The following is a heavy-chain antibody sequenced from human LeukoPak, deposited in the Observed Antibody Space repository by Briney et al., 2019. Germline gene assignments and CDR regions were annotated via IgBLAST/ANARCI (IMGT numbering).Heavy chain of an antibody. CDR3: TRESGSYHGNDY. D-gene: IGHD1-26*01. CDR1: GYTFTSYD. J-gene: IGHJ4*02. V-gene: IGHV1-2*06. CDR2: INPNNGAT. Sequence: GASVKVSCKASGYTFTSYDINWVRQAPGQGLEWMGRINPNNGATNYAQKFQGRVTITGDTSINTAYMELSSLRSDDTAVYYCTRESGSYHGNDYWGQGTLVTVSS.